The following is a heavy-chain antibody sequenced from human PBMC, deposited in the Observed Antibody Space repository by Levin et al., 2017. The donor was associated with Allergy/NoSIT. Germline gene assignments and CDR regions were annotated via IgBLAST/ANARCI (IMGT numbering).Heavy chain of an antibody. CDR2: FDPEDDDT. CDR3: ARRDATMVIYNTDV. Sequence: ASVKVSCKVSGHTLSSISMHWVRQTPGKGLEWMGGFDPEDDDTVYAQQFQGRVTLTEDTSTDTAYMELSSLRSEDTAVYYCARRDATMVIYNTDVWGQGTTVIVSS. CDR1: GHTLSSIS. D-gene: IGHD5-18*01. J-gene: IGHJ6*02. V-gene: IGHV1-24*01.